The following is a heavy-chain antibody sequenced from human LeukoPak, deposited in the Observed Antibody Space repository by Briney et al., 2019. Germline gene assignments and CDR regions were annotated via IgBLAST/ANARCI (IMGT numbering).Heavy chain of an antibody. CDR2: ISYDGSNK. J-gene: IGHJ4*02. V-gene: IGHV3-30*04. CDR3: ARQEARDYYYEGLDY. D-gene: IGHD3-22*01. Sequence: GGSLRLSCAASGFTFSNYAMHWVRQAPGKGLEWVAVISYDGSNKYYADSVKGRFTIDRDNSKNTVYLQMNSLRPDDTAIYFCARQEARDYYYEGLDYWGQGNLVTVSS. CDR1: GFTFSNYA.